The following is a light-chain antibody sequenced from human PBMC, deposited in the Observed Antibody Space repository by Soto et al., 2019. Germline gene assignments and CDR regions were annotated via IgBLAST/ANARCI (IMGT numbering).Light chain of an antibody. J-gene: IGLJ1*01. CDR1: SSDVGGYNY. CDR3: SSYTSSSIPYV. CDR2: DVS. Sequence: QSALTQPVSVSGSPGQSITISCTGTSSDVGGYNYVSWYQQHPGKAPKLMIYDVSNRPSGVSNRFSGSKSGNTASLTISGLQAEDEADYYCSSYTSSSIPYVFGTGTKVTVL. V-gene: IGLV2-14*01.